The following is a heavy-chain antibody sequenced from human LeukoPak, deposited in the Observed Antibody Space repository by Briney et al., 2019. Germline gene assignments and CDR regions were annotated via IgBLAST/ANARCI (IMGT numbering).Heavy chain of an antibody. V-gene: IGHV4-59*08. D-gene: IGHD2-15*01. CDR1: GGSISSYY. J-gene: IGHJ6*02. CDR2: IYYSGST. Sequence: SEALSLTCTVSGGSISSYYWSWIRQPPGKGLEWIGYIYYSGSTNYNPSLKSRVTISVDTSKNQFSLKLSSVTAADTAVYYCARTPHPGYSGYDSDCSGGSCYSSLYYGMDVWGQGTTVTVSS. CDR3: ARTPHPGYSGYDSDCSGGSCYSSLYYGMDV.